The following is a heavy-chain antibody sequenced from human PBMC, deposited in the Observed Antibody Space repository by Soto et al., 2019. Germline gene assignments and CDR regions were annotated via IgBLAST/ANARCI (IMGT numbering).Heavy chain of an antibody. CDR3: AKDSEGYDSSGYYHLDYYYGMDV. V-gene: IGHV3-23*01. D-gene: IGHD3-22*01. CDR1: GFTFSSYA. CDR2: ISGSGGST. Sequence: GGSLRLSCAASGFTFSSYAMSWVRQAPGKGLEWVSAISGSGGSTYYADSVKGRFTISRDNSKNTLYLQMNSLRAEDTAVYYCAKDSEGYDSSGYYHLDYYYGMDVWGQGTTVTVSS. J-gene: IGHJ6*02.